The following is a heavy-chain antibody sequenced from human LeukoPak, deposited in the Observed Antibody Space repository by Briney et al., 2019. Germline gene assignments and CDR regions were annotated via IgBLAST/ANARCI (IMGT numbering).Heavy chain of an antibody. V-gene: IGHV3-21*01. D-gene: IGHD3-3*01. CDR2: ISSSSSYI. CDR1: GFTFSSYS. Sequence: AGGSLRLSCAASGFTFSSYSMNWVRQAPGKGLEWVSSISSSSSYIYYADSVKGRFTISRDDAKNSLYLQMNSLRAEDTAVYYCARDLEWYSGDWFDPWGQGTLVTVSP. J-gene: IGHJ5*02. CDR3: ARDLEWYSGDWFDP.